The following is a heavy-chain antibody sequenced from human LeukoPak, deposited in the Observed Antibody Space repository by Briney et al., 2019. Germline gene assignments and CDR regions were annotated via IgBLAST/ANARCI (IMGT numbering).Heavy chain of an antibody. CDR2: IVVGSGNT. Sequence: GASVKVSCKASGFTFTSSAMQWVRQARGQRLEWIGWIVVGSGNTNYAQKFQERVTITRDMSISTAYMELSSLRSEDTAVYYCAAVDSSSSAYQLDYWGQGTLVTVSS. CDR3: AAVDSSSSAYQLDY. V-gene: IGHV1-58*02. D-gene: IGHD6-6*01. J-gene: IGHJ4*02. CDR1: GFTFTSSA.